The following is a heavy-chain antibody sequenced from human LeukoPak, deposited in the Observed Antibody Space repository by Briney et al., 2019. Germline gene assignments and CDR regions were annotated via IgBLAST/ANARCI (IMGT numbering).Heavy chain of an antibody. D-gene: IGHD2-8*01. Sequence: GGSLRLSCAASGFTFSTYTMNWVRQAPGKGLEWVSYISSSSSTIYYADSVKGRFTISRDKAKNSLYLQMNSLRAEDTAVYYCARANRRPYYYYMDVWGKGTTVTVSS. CDR2: ISSSSSTI. V-gene: IGHV3-48*01. CDR3: ARANRRPYYYYMDV. J-gene: IGHJ6*03. CDR1: GFTFSTYT.